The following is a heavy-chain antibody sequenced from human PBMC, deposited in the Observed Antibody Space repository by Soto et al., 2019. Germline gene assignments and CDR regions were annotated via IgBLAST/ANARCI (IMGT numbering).Heavy chain of an antibody. CDR1: GGSISSDY. J-gene: IGHJ6*02. D-gene: IGHD6-13*01. Sequence: SETLSLTPTVSGGSISSDYWRWIPQPPGKGLEWIWYIYYSGSTNYNPSLKSRVTISVDTSKNQFSLKLSSVTAADTAVYYCARDSLAAAGDYGIDVCGQGTTVTVSS. CDR2: IYYSGST. V-gene: IGHV4-59*01. CDR3: ARDSLAAAGDYGIDV.